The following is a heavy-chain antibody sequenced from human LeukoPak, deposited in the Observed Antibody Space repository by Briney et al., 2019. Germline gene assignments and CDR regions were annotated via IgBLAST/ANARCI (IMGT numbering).Heavy chain of an antibody. V-gene: IGHV3-23*01. CDR1: GFTFSSYA. CDR3: AGYYYGSRCYYHQGYY. Sequence: GGSLRLSCAASGFTFSSYAMSWVRQAPGKGLEWVSGISGSGGSTYYAESVKGRFTISRDNSKNTLYLQMNSLRAEDTAVYYCAGYYYGSRCYYHQGYYWGQGTLVTVSS. D-gene: IGHD3-10*01. CDR2: ISGSGGST. J-gene: IGHJ4*02.